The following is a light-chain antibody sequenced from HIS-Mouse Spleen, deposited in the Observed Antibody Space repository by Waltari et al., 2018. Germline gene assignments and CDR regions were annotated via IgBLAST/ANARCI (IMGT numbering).Light chain of an antibody. J-gene: IGKJ4*01. CDR3: QQYYSFPLT. CDR1: QGITSY. V-gene: IGKV1D-8*02. CDR2: AAS. Sequence: AIWMTHSPSLLSPSTADRLTLSCRMSQGITSYLALYQQKPGKAPELLIYAASTEQSGVPSRFSGSGSATDFTLTISCLQSEDFATYYCQQYYSFPLTFGGGTKVEIK.